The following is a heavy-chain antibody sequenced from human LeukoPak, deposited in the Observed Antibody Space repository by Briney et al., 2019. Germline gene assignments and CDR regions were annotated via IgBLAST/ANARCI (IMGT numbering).Heavy chain of an antibody. CDR3: ARHGRNYYYYYMDV. V-gene: IGHV1-2*02. Sequence: ASVKVSCKASGYTFTGYYMHWVREAPGQGLEWMGWINPNSGGTNYAQKFQGGVTMTRDTSISTAYMELSRLRSDDTAVYYCARHGRNYYYYYMDVLGKGTTVTVSS. J-gene: IGHJ6*03. CDR1: GYTFTGYY. D-gene: IGHD2-15*01. CDR2: INPNSGGT.